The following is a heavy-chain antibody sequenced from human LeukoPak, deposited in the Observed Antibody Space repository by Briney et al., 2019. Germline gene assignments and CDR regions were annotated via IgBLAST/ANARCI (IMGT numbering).Heavy chain of an antibody. D-gene: IGHD1-26*01. CDR1: GGSISSSRYY. CDR2: IYYIGST. CDR3: ARDPLHNRVGAYSFDY. V-gene: IGHV4-39*07. Sequence: SETLSLTCTVSGGSISSSRYYWGWIRQPPGKGLECIGSIYYIGSTYDNPSLKSGVTISLDTSKNQFSLKMSSVTAADPAVYYCARDPLHNRVGAYSFDYWGQGTLVTVSS. J-gene: IGHJ4*02.